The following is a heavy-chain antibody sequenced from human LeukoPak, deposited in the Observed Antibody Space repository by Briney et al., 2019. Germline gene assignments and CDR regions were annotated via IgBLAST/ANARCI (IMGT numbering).Heavy chain of an antibody. Sequence: GGSLRLSCAASKFIFSNYGMHWVRQAPGKGLEWVAFIRYDGSNQYYADSVKGRFTISRDNSKNTLYLQMNSLRAEDTAVYYCARDLSAGSINLYDSSGYYDYWGQGTLVTVSS. V-gene: IGHV3-30*02. CDR3: ARDLSAGSINLYDSSGYYDY. D-gene: IGHD3-22*01. CDR1: KFIFSNYG. CDR2: IRYDGSNQ. J-gene: IGHJ4*02.